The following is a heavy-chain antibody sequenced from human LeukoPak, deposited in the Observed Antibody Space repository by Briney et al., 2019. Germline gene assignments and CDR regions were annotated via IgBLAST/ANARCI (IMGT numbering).Heavy chain of an antibody. CDR1: GFTFSRYG. CDR2: ISSNGTTI. J-gene: IGHJ4*02. Sequence: GGSLRLSCAVSGFTFSRYGMNWVSQAPGKGLEWVSYISSNGTTIYYADSVKGRFTISRDNAKNSLYLQMNSLRAEDTAVYYCARGFWSGSGYWGQGTPVTVSS. V-gene: IGHV3-48*01. CDR3: ARGFWSGSGY. D-gene: IGHD3-3*01.